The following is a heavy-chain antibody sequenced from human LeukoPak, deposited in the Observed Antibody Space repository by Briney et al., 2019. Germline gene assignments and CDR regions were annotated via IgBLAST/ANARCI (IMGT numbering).Heavy chain of an antibody. J-gene: IGHJ6*03. CDR2: IYYSGST. Sequence: SETLSLTCTVSGGSISSCGYYWSWIRPHPGKGLEWIGYIYYSGSTYYNPSLKSRVTISVDSSKNQFSLKLSSVTAADTAVYYCARSYCSSTSCSPYYYYYMDVWGKGTTVTVSS. V-gene: IGHV4-31*03. D-gene: IGHD2-2*01. CDR1: GGSISSCGYY. CDR3: ARSYCSSTSCSPYYYYYMDV.